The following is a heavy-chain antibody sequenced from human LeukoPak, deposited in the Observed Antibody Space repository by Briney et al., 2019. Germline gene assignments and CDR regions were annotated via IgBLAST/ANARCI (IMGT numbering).Heavy chain of an antibody. J-gene: IGHJ3*02. CDR3: ATTLEGAFDI. CDR1: GFTFSSYE. CDR2: ISSSGSTI. V-gene: IGHV3-48*03. Sequence: GGSLRLSCAASGFTFSSYEMNWVRQAPGKGLEWVSYISSSGSTIYYADSVKGRFTISRDNAKNSLYLQMNSLRAEDTAVYYCATTLEGAFDIWGQGTMVTVSS.